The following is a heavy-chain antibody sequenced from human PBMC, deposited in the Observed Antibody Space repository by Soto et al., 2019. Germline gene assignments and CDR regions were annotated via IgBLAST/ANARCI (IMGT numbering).Heavy chain of an antibody. V-gene: IGHV4-4*02. J-gene: IGHJ4*02. CDR2: IYHSGST. CDR1: SGSISSSNW. CDR3: ASLIAAAAY. Sequence: SETQSLTSTVSSGSISSSNWWSWVRQPPGKGLEWIGEIYHSGSTNYNPSLKSRVTISVDKSKNQFSLKLSSVTAADTAVYYCASLIAAAAYWGQGTLVTVSS. D-gene: IGHD6-13*01.